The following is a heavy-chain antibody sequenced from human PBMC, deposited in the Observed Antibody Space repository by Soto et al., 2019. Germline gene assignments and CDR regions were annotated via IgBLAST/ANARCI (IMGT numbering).Heavy chain of an antibody. CDR3: ARNDFWSGYYTGAFDI. CDR2: IYYSGST. CDR1: GGSISSSSYY. V-gene: IGHV4-39*01. Sequence: PSETLSLTCTVSGGSISSSSYYWGWIRQPPGKGLEWIGSIYYSGSTYYKPYLKSRVTISINTSKNQFYLKLSSVTAADTAVYYCARNDFWSGYYTGAFDIWGQGTMVS. J-gene: IGHJ3*02. D-gene: IGHD3-3*01.